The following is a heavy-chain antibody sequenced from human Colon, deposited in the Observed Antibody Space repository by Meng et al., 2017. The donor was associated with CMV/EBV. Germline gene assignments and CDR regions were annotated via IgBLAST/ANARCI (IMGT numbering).Heavy chain of an antibody. CDR2: ISGNAAVT. D-gene: IGHD3-10*01. J-gene: IGHJ6*02. CDR1: GFTFSSYA. CDR3: AKVRGTSVYYAMDV. Sequence: GESLKISCAGSGFTFSSYAMSWVRQAPGAGLEWVSAISGNAAVTYDAASVGARFTISRDNSKNTLYLQMHSLRVEDTAVYYCAKVRGTSVYYAMDVWGQGTAVTVSS. V-gene: IGHV3-23*01.